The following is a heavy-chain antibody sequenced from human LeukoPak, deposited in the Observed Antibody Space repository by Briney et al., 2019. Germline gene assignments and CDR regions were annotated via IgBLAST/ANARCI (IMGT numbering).Heavy chain of an antibody. D-gene: IGHD1-26*01. CDR2: IPSSGPVT. V-gene: IGHV3-23*01. CDR3: AKDVTARGRHFKH. J-gene: IGHJ1*01. CDR1: GFTFSSYA. Sequence: GGSLRLSCAASGFTFSSYAMSWVRQAPGKGLEWVSGIPSSGPVTYYADSVKGRFTISRDNSKNTLYLQMNSLRAEDTAVYYCAKDVTARGRHFKHWGQGTLVTVSS.